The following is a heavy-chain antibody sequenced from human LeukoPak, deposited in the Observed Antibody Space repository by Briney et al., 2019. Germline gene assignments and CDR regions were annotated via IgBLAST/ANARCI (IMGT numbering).Heavy chain of an antibody. CDR2: IYYSGST. CDR3: ARTDGYNPGDY. CDR1: GGSISSGDYY. V-gene: IGHV4-30-4*01. Sequence: PSETLSLTCTVSGGSISSGDYYWSWIRQPPGKDLEWIGYIYYSGSTYYNPSLKSRVTISVDTSKNQFSLKLTSVTAADTAVYYCARTDGYNPGDYWGQGTLVTVSS. D-gene: IGHD5-24*01. J-gene: IGHJ4*02.